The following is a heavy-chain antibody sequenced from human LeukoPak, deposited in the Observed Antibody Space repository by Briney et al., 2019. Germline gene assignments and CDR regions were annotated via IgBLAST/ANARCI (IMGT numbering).Heavy chain of an antibody. CDR3: ATDSPIYCSSTSCFDY. D-gene: IGHD2-2*01. CDR1: GYTFTSYG. J-gene: IGHJ4*02. Sequence: ASVKVSCKASGYTFTSYGISWVRQAPGQGLEWMGWISAYNGNTNYAQKLQGRVTMTTDTSTSTAYMELSSLRSEDTAVYYCATDSPIYCSSTSCFDYWGQGTLVTVSS. CDR2: ISAYNGNT. V-gene: IGHV1-18*01.